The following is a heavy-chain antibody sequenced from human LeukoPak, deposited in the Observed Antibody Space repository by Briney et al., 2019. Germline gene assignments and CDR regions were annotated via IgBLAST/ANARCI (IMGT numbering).Heavy chain of an antibody. V-gene: IGHV1-8*01. J-gene: IGHJ5*02. CDR3: ARGNYYDSSGYNWFDP. CDR1: GYTFTSYD. CDR2: MNPNSGNT. Sequence: SVKVSCKASGYTFTSYDINWVRQATGQGLEWMGWMNPNSGNTGYAQKFQGRVTMTRNTSISTAYMELSSLRSEDTAVYYCARGNYYDSSGYNWFDPWGQGTLVTVSS. D-gene: IGHD3-22*01.